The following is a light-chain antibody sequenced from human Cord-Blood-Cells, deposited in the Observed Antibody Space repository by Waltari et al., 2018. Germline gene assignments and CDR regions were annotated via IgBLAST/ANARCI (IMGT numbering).Light chain of an antibody. J-gene: IGKJ2*03. V-gene: IGKV4-1*01. CDR3: QQYYSTPYS. CDR1: QSVLYSSNNKNY. CDR2: CAS. Sequence: DIVMTQSPDSLAVSLGEGATINCTSSQSVLYSSNNKNYLAWYQQKPGQPPKLLIYCASTRESGVPDRFSGSGSGTDFTLTISSLQAEDVAVYYCQQYYSTPYSFGQGTKLEIK.